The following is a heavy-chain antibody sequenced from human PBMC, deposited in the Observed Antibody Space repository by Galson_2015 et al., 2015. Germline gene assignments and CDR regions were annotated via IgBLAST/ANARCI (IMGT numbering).Heavy chain of an antibody. V-gene: IGHV3-74*01. D-gene: IGHD5-12*01. CDR1: GFTFSSYW. CDR3: ARVFGYNGAGFTESDAFDI. Sequence: SLRLSCAASGFTFSSYWMHWVRQAPGKGLVWVSRINSDGSSTRRADSVKGRFTISRDNAKNTLYLQMNSLRAEDTAVYYCARVFGYNGAGFTESDAFDIWGQGTMVTVSS. J-gene: IGHJ3*02. CDR2: INSDGSST.